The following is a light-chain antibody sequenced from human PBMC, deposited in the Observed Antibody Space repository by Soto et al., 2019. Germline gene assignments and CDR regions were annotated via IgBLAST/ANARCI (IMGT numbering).Light chain of an antibody. J-gene: IGLJ2*01. CDR1: SSNIGAGYD. V-gene: IGLV1-40*01. Sequence: QSVLTQPPSVSGVPGQRVTISCTGSSSNIGAGYDVHWYQQLPGTAPKLLMYGNSNRPSGVPDRFSGSKSGTSASLAITGLQAEDEADYYCQSYDSSLSGSLFGGGTKVTVL. CDR2: GNS. CDR3: QSYDSSLSGSL.